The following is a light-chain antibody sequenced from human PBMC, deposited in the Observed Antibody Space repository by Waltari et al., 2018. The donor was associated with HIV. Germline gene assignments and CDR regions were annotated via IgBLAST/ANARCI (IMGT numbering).Light chain of an antibody. J-gene: IGKJ2*01. CDR1: QSVRDN. V-gene: IGKV3-15*01. CDR3: QRYDIWPYT. Sequence: TQSPGLLFVSPGERATLSCRPSQSVRDNLAWYHSKSGQPPRLLLYGASTRATGIPGKFSGDGSGTNFTLTIDSVQSTDSALYYCQRYDIWPYTFGRGT. CDR2: GAS.